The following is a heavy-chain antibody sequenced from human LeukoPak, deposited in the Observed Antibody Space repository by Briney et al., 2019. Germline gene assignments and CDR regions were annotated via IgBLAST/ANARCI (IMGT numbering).Heavy chain of an antibody. J-gene: IGHJ4*02. V-gene: IGHV1-2*02. Sequence: GASVKVSCKASGYTFTGYYIHWVRQAPGQGLEWMGWINPNSGGTNYAQKFQGRVTMTRDTSISTAYMELSRLRSDDTAVFYCAGVYYYASGRLDSWGQETLVTVSS. CDR2: INPNSGGT. D-gene: IGHD3-10*01. CDR3: AGVYYYASGRLDS. CDR1: GYTFTGYY.